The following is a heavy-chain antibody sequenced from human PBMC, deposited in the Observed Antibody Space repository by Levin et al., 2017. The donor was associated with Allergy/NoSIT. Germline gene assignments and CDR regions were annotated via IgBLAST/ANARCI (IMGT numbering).Heavy chain of an antibody. CDR2: INPNSGGT. CDR1: GYTFTGYY. Sequence: GESLKISCKASGYTFTGYYMHWVRQAPGQGLEWMGRINPNSGGTNYAQKFQGRVTMTRDTSISTAYMELSRLRSDDTAVYYCAREYYADYDGMDVWGQGTTVTVSS. CDR3: AREYYADYDGMDV. D-gene: IGHD3-3*01. J-gene: IGHJ6*02. V-gene: IGHV1-2*06.